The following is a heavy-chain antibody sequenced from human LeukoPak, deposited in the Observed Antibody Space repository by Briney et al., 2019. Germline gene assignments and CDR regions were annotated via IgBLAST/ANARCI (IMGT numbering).Heavy chain of an antibody. J-gene: IGHJ5*02. Sequence: GASVKVSCKASGYTFTGYYMHWVRQAPGRGLEWMGWINPNSGGTNYAQKFQGRVTMTRDTSISTAYMELSRLRSDDTAVYYCARDHKWELLTGWFDPWGQGTLVTVSS. CDR1: GYTFTGYY. V-gene: IGHV1-2*02. CDR3: ARDHKWELLTGWFDP. D-gene: IGHD1-26*01. CDR2: INPNSGGT.